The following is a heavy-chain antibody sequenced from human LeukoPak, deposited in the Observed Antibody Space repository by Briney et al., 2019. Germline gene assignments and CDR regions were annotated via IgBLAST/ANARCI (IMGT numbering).Heavy chain of an antibody. Sequence: GGSLRLSCAASGFTFSSYSMNWVRQAPGKGLEWVSSISSSSSYIYYADSVKGRFTISRDNAKNSLYLQMSSLRAEDTAVYYCARDPSSGWYPKYFQHWGQGTLVTVSS. CDR2: ISSSSSYI. D-gene: IGHD6-19*01. CDR3: ARDPSSGWYPKYFQH. J-gene: IGHJ1*01. CDR1: GFTFSSYS. V-gene: IGHV3-21*01.